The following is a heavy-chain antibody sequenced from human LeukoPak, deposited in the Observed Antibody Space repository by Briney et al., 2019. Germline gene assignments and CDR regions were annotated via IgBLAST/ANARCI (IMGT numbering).Heavy chain of an antibody. Sequence: GGSLRLSCAASGFTFSTYGMNWVRQAPGKGLEWVSYISSSSSIIYYADSVKGRFTISRDNAKNSLYLQMNSLGAEDTAVYYCARGGQQLAPALDYWGQGTLVTVSS. D-gene: IGHD6-13*01. CDR3: ARGGQQLAPALDY. CDR2: ISSSSSII. J-gene: IGHJ4*02. V-gene: IGHV3-48*04. CDR1: GFTFSTYG.